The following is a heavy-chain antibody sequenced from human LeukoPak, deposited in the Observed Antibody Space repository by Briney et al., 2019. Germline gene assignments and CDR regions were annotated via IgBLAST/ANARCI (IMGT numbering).Heavy chain of an antibody. V-gene: IGHV3-64*01. D-gene: IGHD3-9*01. CDR3: ASGAGYDILTGSFDY. J-gene: IGHJ4*02. Sequence: GGSLRLSCAASGFTFSSYAMHWVRQAPGKGLEYASAISSNGGSTYYANSVKGRFTISRDNSKNTLYLQMGSLRAEDMAVYYCASGAGYDILTGSFDYWGQGTLVNVSS. CDR1: GFTFSSYA. CDR2: ISSNGGST.